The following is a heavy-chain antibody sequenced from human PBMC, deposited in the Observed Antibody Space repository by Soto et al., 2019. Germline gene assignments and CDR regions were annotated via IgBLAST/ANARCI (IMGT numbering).Heavy chain of an antibody. CDR2: IYYSGST. V-gene: IGHV4-31*03. Sequence: SETLSLTCTVSGGSISSGGYYWSWIRQHPGKGLEWIGYIYYSGSTYYNPSLKSRFTISLDTSKNQFSLKLSSVTAADTAVYYCARRDYGDYHDYWGQGTLVTVSS. CDR1: GGSISSGGYY. D-gene: IGHD4-17*01. CDR3: ARRDYGDYHDY. J-gene: IGHJ4*02.